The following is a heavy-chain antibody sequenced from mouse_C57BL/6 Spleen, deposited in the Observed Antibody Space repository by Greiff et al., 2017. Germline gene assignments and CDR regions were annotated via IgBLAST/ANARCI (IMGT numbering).Heavy chain of an antibody. CDR2: ISYDGSN. D-gene: IGHD2-12*01. CDR3: ARKLYDGVFAY. J-gene: IGHJ3*01. V-gene: IGHV3-6*01. CDR1: GYSITSGYY. Sequence: DVQLQESGPGLVKPSQSLSLTCSVTGYSITSGYYWNWIRQFPGNKLEWMGYISYDGSNNYNPSLKNRISITRDTSKNQFFLKLNSVTTEDTATYYCARKLYDGVFAYWGQGTLVTVSA.